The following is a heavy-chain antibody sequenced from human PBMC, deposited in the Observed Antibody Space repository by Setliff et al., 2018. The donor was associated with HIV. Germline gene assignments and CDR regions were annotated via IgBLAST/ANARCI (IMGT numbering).Heavy chain of an antibody. Sequence: SETLSLTCTVSGDSISTYYWSWIRQPPAKGLEWIGYISYSGSTKYNPSLNSRVTISVDTSKNQFSLKLSSVTAADTTVYYCASGNGPYYFAYWGQGTLVTVSS. CDR2: ISYSGST. D-gene: IGHD1-1*01. CDR1: GDSISTYY. J-gene: IGHJ4*02. CDR3: ASGNGPYYFAY. V-gene: IGHV4-59*01.